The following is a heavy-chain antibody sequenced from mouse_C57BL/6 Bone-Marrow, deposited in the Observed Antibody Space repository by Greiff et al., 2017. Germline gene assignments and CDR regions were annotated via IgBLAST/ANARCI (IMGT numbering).Heavy chain of an antibody. CDR1: GFTFSSYA. CDR2: ISSGGDYI. Sequence: EVQVVESGEGLVKPGGSLKLSCAASGFTFSSYAMSWVRQTPEKRLEWVAYISSGGDYIYYADTVKGRFTISRDNARNTLYLQMSSLKSEDTAVYYWTRFYYKGLWDCDYWGQGTTLTVSS. J-gene: IGHJ2*01. CDR3: TRFYYKGLWDCDY. V-gene: IGHV5-9-1*02. D-gene: IGHD2-1*01.